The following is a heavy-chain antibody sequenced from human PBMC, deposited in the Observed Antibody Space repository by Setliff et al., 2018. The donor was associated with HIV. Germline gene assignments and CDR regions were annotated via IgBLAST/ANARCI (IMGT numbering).Heavy chain of an antibody. J-gene: IGHJ4*02. CDR1: GGSISSGSYY. CDR3: ARDPSIGYYYDSSGSYFDY. Sequence: KASETLSLTCTVSGGSISSGSYYWGWIRQPPGKGLEWIGSIYYSGSTYYNPSLKSRVTISEDTSKNQFSLKLSSVTAADTAVYYCARDPSIGYYYDSSGSYFDYWGQGTLVTVSS. V-gene: IGHV4-39*07. CDR2: IYYSGST. D-gene: IGHD3-22*01.